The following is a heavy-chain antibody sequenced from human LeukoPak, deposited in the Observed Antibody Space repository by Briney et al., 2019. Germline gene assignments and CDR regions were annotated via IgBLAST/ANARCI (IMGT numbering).Heavy chain of an antibody. CDR1: GGSISSYY. V-gene: IGHV4-59*01. CDR2: IYDSGST. J-gene: IGHJ3*02. D-gene: IGHD3-16*01. Sequence: SETLSVTCAVSGGSISSYYWSWIRQPPGKGLEWIGYIYDSGSTNYNPSLKSRVTISVDTSKNQFPLKLSSVTAADTAVYYCASRRLKGAFDIWGQGTMVTVSS. CDR3: ASRRLKGAFDI.